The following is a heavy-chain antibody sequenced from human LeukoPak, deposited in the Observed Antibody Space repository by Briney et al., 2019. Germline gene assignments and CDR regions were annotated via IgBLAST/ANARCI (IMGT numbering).Heavy chain of an antibody. V-gene: IGHV1-18*04. D-gene: IGHD2-15*01. Sequence: ASVKVSCKASGYTFTGYYMHWVRQAPGQGLEWMGWISAYNGNTNYAQKLQGRVTMTTDTSTSTAYMELRSLRSDDTAVYYCARGVVVAATTYNWFDPWGQGTLVTVSS. CDR3: ARGVVVAATTYNWFDP. CDR1: GYTFTGYY. CDR2: ISAYNGNT. J-gene: IGHJ5*02.